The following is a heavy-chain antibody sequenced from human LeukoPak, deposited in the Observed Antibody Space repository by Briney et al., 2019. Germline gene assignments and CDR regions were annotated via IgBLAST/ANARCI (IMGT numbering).Heavy chain of an antibody. CDR1: GFTFSSYW. CDR2: IKSDGSN. Sequence: GGSLRLSCAVSGFTFSSYWMHWVRQAPGKGLVWVSRIKSDGSNYYADSVKGRFTIFRDNAKNTLYLQMNSLRAEDTAVYYCARTYDFWSGSQYYFDSWGQGTLVTVSS. D-gene: IGHD3-3*01. CDR3: ARTYDFWSGSQYYFDS. J-gene: IGHJ4*02. V-gene: IGHV3-74*01.